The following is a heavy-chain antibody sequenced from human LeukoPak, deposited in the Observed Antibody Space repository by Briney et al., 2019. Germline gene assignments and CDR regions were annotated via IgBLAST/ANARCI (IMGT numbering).Heavy chain of an antibody. Sequence: TGGSLRLSCAASGFTVSSNYMSWVRQAPGKGLEWVSVIYSGGSTYYADSVKGRFTISRDNSKNTLYLQMNSLRAEDTAVYYCARSSKWPEGFDYWGQGTLVTVSS. CDR1: GFTVSSNY. V-gene: IGHV3-53*01. CDR2: IYSGGST. D-gene: IGHD5-12*01. J-gene: IGHJ4*02. CDR3: ARSSKWPEGFDY.